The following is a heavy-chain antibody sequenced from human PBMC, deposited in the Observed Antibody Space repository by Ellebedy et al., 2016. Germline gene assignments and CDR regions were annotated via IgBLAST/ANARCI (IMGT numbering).Heavy chain of an antibody. CDR3: ARSFEYCSGGSCYSGRWDY. CDR1: GFSLSTSGMR. Sequence: SGPTLVKPTQTLTLTCTFSGFSLSTSGMRVSWIRQPPGKALEWLARIDWGDDKFYSTSLKTRLTISKDTSKTQVVLTMTNMDPVDTATYYCARSFEYCSGGSCYSGRWDYWGQGTLVTVSS. D-gene: IGHD2-15*01. V-gene: IGHV2-70*04. CDR2: IDWGDDK. J-gene: IGHJ4*02.